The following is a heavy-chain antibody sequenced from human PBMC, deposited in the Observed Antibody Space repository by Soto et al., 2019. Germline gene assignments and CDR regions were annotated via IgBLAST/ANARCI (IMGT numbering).Heavy chain of an antibody. CDR1: GGSFSGYY. V-gene: IGHV4-34*01. J-gene: IGHJ6*02. Sequence: SETLSLTCAVYGGSFSGYYWSWIRQPPGKGLEWIGEINHSGSTNYNPSLKSRVTISVDTSKNQFSLKLSSVTAADTAVYYCARGIRGYSYGYLGYYYGMDVWGQGTTVTVS. D-gene: IGHD5-18*01. CDR2: INHSGST. CDR3: ARGIRGYSYGYLGYYYGMDV.